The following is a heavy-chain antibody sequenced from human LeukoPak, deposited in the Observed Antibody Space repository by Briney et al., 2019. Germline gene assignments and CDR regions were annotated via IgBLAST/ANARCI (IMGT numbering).Heavy chain of an antibody. CDR2: ISYDGSNE. V-gene: IGHV3-30*04. CDR3: ARTGYSSSWYYFDY. J-gene: IGHJ4*02. D-gene: IGHD6-13*01. Sequence: PGGSLRLSCAASGFTFSSYAMHWVRQAPGKGLEWVAVISYDGSNEYYADSVKGRFTISRDNSKNTLYLQMNSLRAEDTAVYYCARTGYSSSWYYFDYWGQGTLVTVSS. CDR1: GFTFSSYA.